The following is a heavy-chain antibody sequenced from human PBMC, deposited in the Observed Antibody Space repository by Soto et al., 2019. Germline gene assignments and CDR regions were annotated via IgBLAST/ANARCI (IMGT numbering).Heavy chain of an antibody. CDR3: AKDTYYHDSSGFYAFDY. CDR2: TSFDGRNN. V-gene: IGHV3-30*18. CDR1: GSIFSSYG. J-gene: IGHJ4*02. Sequence: GGSLRLSCAASGSIFSSYGMHWVRQAPGKGLEWVAVTSFDGRNNNYADSVRGRFTISRDNFKNTLYLQMNSLRAEDTAVYYCAKDTYYHDSSGFYAFDYWGQGTPVTVSS. D-gene: IGHD3-22*01.